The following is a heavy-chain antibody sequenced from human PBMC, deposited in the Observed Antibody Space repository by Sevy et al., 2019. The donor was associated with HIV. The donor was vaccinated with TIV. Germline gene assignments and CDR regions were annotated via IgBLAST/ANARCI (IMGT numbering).Heavy chain of an antibody. V-gene: IGHV4-34*01. D-gene: IGHD2-2*01. J-gene: IGHJ5*02. CDR2: INESGIT. CDR3: ARSPPVVVVPGAPSWFDP. Sequence: SETLSLTCGVHDGSFSGYYWNWIRQLPGKGLEWIGEINESGITYYNPSLKSRVTISVDTSKKQFSLKLNSVTAADTAVLFCARSPPVVVVPGAPSWFDPWGQGTLVTVSS. CDR1: DGSFSGYY.